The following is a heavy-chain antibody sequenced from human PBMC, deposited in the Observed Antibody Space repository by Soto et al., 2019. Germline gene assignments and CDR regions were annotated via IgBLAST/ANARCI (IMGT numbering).Heavy chain of an antibody. D-gene: IGHD3-3*01. Sequence: SETLSLTCTVSGGSISSYYWSWIRQPPGKGLEWIGYIYYSGSTNYNPSLKSRVTISVDTSKNQFSLKLSSATAADTAVYYCARLDFDDFWSGYYYYFDYWGQGTLVTVSS. V-gene: IGHV4-59*01. CDR2: IYYSGST. CDR1: GGSISSYY. J-gene: IGHJ4*02. CDR3: ARLDFDDFWSGYYYYFDY.